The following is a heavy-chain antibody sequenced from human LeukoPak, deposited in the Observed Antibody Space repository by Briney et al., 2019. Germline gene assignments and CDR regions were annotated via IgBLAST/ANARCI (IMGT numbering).Heavy chain of an antibody. CDR2: IIPIFGPA. Sequence: ASVKVSCKASGGTFSRSAISWVRQAPGQGLEWMGGIIPIFGPADHAQKFQGRVTITADESTSTAYLELSSLRSEDTAVYYCATSLPYGYYDSGGSNWFDPWGQGTLVTVSS. D-gene: IGHD3-22*01. CDR3: ATSLPYGYYDSGGSNWFDP. V-gene: IGHV1-69*01. CDR1: GGTFSRSA. J-gene: IGHJ5*02.